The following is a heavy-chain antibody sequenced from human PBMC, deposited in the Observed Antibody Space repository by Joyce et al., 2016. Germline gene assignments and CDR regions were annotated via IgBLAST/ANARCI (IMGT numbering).Heavy chain of an antibody. CDR1: GYTFYNHA. D-gene: IGHD6-6*01. J-gene: IGHJ4*02. CDR3: ARDRQLVYDY. V-gene: IGHV1-3*01. CDR2: INADNGKT. Sequence: QVHLVQSGAEVKKPGASVRLSCRASGYTFYNHAIHLVRQAPGQSLEWVGWINADNGKTKYSQKVQSRVTITRDTSASTAYLELSSLISKDSAVYFCARDRQLVYDYWGPGTLVTVSS.